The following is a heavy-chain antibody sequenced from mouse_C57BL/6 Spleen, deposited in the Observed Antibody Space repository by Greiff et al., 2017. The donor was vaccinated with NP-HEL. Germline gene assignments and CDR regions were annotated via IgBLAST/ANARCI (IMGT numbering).Heavy chain of an antibody. CDR3: ARRGNYSNYGFAY. D-gene: IGHD2-5*01. CDR2: IYPGSGST. CDR1: GYTFTSYW. Sequence: QVQLQQPGAELVKPGASVKMSCKASGYTFTSYWITWVKQRPGQGLEWIGDIYPGSGSTNYNEKFKSKATLTVDTSSSTAYMQLSSLTSEDSAVYYCARRGNYSNYGFAYWGQGTLVTVSA. V-gene: IGHV1-55*01. J-gene: IGHJ3*01.